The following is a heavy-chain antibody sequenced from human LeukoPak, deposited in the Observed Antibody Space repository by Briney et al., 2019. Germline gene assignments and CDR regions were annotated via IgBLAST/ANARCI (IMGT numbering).Heavy chain of an antibody. CDR2: IYSGGST. D-gene: IGHD2-15*01. CDR1: GFTVSSNY. V-gene: IGHV3-53*01. CDR3: ASSVTKLGYCSGGSCYPLYY. J-gene: IGHJ4*02. Sequence: GGSLRPSCAASGFTVSSNYMSWVRQAPGKGLEWVSVIYSGGSTYYADSVKGRFTISRDNSKNTLYLQMNSLRAEDTAVYYCASSVTKLGYCSGGSCYPLYYWGQGTLVTVSS.